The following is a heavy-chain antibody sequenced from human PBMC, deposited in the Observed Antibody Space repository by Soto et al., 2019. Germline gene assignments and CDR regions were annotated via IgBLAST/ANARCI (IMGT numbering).Heavy chain of an antibody. J-gene: IGHJ4*02. CDR2: ISGSGGST. V-gene: IGHV3-23*01. CDR3: AKDRRGGWRMGATYLDY. D-gene: IGHD1-26*01. CDR1: GFTFSSYA. Sequence: QPGGSLRLSCAASGFTFSSYAMSWVRQAPGKGLEWVSAISGSGGSTYYADSVKGRFTISRDNSKNTLYLQMNSLRAEDTAVYYCAKDRRGGWRMGATYLDYWGQGTLVTVSS.